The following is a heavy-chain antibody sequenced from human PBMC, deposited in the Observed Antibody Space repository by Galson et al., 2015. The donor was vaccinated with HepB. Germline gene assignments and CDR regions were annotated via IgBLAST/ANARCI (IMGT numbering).Heavy chain of an antibody. D-gene: IGHD6-13*01. CDR1: GFTFSSHG. Sequence: SLRLSCAASGFTFSSHGMHWVRQAPGKGLEWVAVISSDGSDKYYADSVKGRFTISRDNSKNTLDLQMISLRAEDTALYYCAAEIHYSNNRPFDYWGQGVLVTVSS. CDR2: ISSDGSDK. CDR3: AAEIHYSNNRPFDY. V-gene: IGHV3-30*03. J-gene: IGHJ4*02.